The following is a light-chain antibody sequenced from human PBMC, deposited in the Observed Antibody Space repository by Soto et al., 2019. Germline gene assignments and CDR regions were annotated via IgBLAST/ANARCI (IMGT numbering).Light chain of an antibody. CDR2: KVS. V-gene: IGKV1-5*03. J-gene: IGKJ4*01. Sequence: DIQMTQSPSTLSASVGDRVTITCRASQSIDTWLAWYQQKPGEVPKVLIYKVSNLQRGVPSRFSGSGSGTEFTPTISGRQPDDFATYYCQHYRFFPLTFGQGTRVEIK. CDR3: QHYRFFPLT. CDR1: QSIDTW.